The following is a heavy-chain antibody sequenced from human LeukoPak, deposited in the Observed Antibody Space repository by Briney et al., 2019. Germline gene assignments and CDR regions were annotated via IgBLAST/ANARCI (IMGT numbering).Heavy chain of an antibody. V-gene: IGHV3-53*01. CDR3: ASCTTSCSGMDV. J-gene: IGHJ6*02. D-gene: IGHD2-2*01. CDR1: GFTVSNNQ. CDR2: IYSGGST. Sequence: PGGSLRPSCAVSGFTVSNNQMSWVRQAPGKGLGWVSVIYSGGSTYYVGSVKGRFTISRDNTKNTLYLQMNSLRAEDTAVYYCASCTTSCSGMDVWGQGTTVTVSS.